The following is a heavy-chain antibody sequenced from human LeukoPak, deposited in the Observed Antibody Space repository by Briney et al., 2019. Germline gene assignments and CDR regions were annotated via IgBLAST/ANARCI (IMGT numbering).Heavy chain of an antibody. CDR2: ISYTGAT. Sequence: SETLSLTCSVSGGSVDSNYYYWGWNRQPPGKGLEWIGSISYTGATHYSPSLGSRVTISLDTSKNQFSLKLASVTPADTAVYYCAREGTRWADENWFDPWGQGSLVIVSS. V-gene: IGHV4-39*07. CDR3: AREGTRWADENWFDP. J-gene: IGHJ5*02. D-gene: IGHD1-26*01. CDR1: GGSVDSNYYY.